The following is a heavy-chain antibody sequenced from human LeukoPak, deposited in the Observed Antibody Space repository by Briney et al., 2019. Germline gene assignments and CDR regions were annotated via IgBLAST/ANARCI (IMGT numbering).Heavy chain of an antibody. J-gene: IGHJ4*02. CDR3: ARDQGNYYDSSGYYDY. D-gene: IGHD3-22*01. CDR1: GGSISSYY. CDR2: IYTSGST. V-gene: IGHV4-4*07. Sequence: KTSETLSLTCTVSGGSISSYYWSWIRQPAGKGLEWLGRIYTSGSTNYNPSLKSRVTMSVDTSKNQFSLKLSSVTAADTAVYYCARDQGNYYDSSGYYDYWGQGTLVTVSS.